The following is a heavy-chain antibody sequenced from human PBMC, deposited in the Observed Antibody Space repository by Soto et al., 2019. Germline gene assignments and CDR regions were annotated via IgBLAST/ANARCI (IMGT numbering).Heavy chain of an antibody. CDR3: ARDATFGTKGGSFDI. CDR2: MWYDGTNK. J-gene: IGHJ3*02. CDR1: GCTFRIYS. D-gene: IGHD3-16*01. Sequence: GGSLILSCTASGCTFRIYSMHWVRQSPGKGLEWVAVMWYDGTNKYYGESVKGRFTISRDNSENTLYLQMNSLRVEDTAVYYCARDATFGTKGGSFDIWGHGTLVNV. V-gene: IGHV3-33*01.